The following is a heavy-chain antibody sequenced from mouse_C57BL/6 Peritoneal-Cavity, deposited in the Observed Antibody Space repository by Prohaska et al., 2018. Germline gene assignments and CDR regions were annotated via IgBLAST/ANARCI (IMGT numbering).Heavy chain of an antibody. D-gene: IGHD6-5*01. CDR1: GFTFSDYG. CDR2: ISSGSSTI. J-gene: IGHJ4*01. Sequence: QLVESGGGLVKPGGSLKLSCAASGFTFSDYGMHWVRQAPEKGLEWVAYISSGSSTIYYADTVKGRFTISRDNAKNTLFLQMTSLRSEDTAMYYCARLCPGYYYAMDYWGQGTSVTVSS. V-gene: IGHV5-17*01. CDR3: ARLCPGYYYAMDY.